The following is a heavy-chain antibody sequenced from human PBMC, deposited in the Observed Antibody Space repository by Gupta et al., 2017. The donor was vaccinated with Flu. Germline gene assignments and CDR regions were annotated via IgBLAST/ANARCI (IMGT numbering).Heavy chain of an antibody. CDR1: GFTFRRNG. Sequence: QVQLVESGGGVVQPGGSLRVSCAASGFTFRRNGLHWVRQAPAKGQEWVVINWDDGINKNYADAVKGRFTIFRDNSKNTLYLQMNSLKAEDTAMYYCARCNQGHWNSTGCHGDALDIWGQGTMVTVSS. CDR2: NWDDGINK. D-gene: IGHD2-2*01. CDR3: ARCNQGHWNSTGCHGDALDI. J-gene: IGHJ3*02. V-gene: IGHV3-33*01.